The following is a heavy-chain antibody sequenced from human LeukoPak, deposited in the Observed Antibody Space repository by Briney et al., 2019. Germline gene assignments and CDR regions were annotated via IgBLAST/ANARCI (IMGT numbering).Heavy chain of an antibody. J-gene: IGHJ4*02. D-gene: IGHD6-13*01. CDR2: ISYDGSNK. CDR1: GFTFSSYA. Sequence: GGSLRLSCAASGFTFSSYAMHWVRQAPGKGLEWVAVISYDGSNKYYADSVKGRFTISRDNSKNTLYLQMNSLRAEDTAVYYCARDPSVAAAGPKLWVEDYFDYWGQGTLVTVSS. CDR3: ARDPSVAAAGPKLWVEDYFDY. V-gene: IGHV3-30*04.